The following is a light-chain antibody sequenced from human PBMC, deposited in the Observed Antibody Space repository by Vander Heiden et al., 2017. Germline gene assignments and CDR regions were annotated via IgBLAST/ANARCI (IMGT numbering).Light chain of an antibody. Sequence: IPLPQSPSFLSASVGDRVTITCRASQGISSYLAWYQQKPGKAPKLLIYAASTLQSGVPSRFSGSGSGTEFTLTISSLQSEDFATYYCQQHYSYPRTFGHGTKVDIK. CDR2: AAS. CDR3: QQHYSYPRT. V-gene: IGKV1-9*01. J-gene: IGKJ3*01. CDR1: QGISSY.